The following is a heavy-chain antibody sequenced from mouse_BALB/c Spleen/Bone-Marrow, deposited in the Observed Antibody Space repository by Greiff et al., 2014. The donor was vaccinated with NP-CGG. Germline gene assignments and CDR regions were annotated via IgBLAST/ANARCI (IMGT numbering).Heavy chain of an antibody. CDR2: IWGDGST. Sequence: VQLVESGPGLVAPSQSLSITCTVSGFSLTGYGVNWVRRPPGKGLEWLGMIWGDGSTDYNSALKSRLSISKDNSKSQVFLKMNSPQTDDTARYCWARGNFAYWGQGTLVTVSA. D-gene: IGHD2-1*01. CDR1: GFSLTGYG. V-gene: IGHV2-6-7*01. J-gene: IGHJ3*01. CDR3: ARGNFAY.